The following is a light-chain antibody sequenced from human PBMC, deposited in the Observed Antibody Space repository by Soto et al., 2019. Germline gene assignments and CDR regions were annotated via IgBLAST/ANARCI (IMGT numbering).Light chain of an antibody. J-gene: IGLJ2*01. V-gene: IGLV4-69*01. CDR2: VESDGSH. CDR1: SGHSNYA. CDR3: QTWGTGVFVV. Sequence: QSVLTQSPSASASLGASVKLTCTLSSGHSNYAIAWHQQQPEKGPRFLMKVESDGSHTKGDGIPYRFSGSSSGTERYLTISSLQSEDEADYYCQTWGTGVFVVFGGGTKVTVL.